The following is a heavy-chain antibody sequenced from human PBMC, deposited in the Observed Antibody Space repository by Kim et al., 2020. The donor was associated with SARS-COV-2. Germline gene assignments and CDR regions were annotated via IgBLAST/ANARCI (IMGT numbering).Heavy chain of an antibody. Sequence: KTSTDAWKDRFTNSRDNSKNTLYLQMDSMRAEDTAVYYCAREGSGSYPDCWGQGTLVTVSS. CDR2: K. D-gene: IGHD3-10*01. J-gene: IGHJ4*02. V-gene: IGHV3-33*01. CDR3: AREGSGSYPDC.